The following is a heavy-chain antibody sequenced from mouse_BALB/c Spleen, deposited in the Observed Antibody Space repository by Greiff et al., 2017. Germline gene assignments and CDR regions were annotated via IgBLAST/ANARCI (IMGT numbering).Heavy chain of an antibody. CDR2: ISSGSSTI. CDR1: GFTFSSFG. J-gene: IGHJ1*01. CDR3: ARSGTGYWYFDV. Sequence: EVKVEESGGGLVQPGGSRKLSCAASGFTFSSFGMHWVRQAPEKGLEWVAYISSGSSTIYYADTVKGRFTISRDNPKNTLFLQMTSLRSEDTAMYYCARSGTGYWYFDVWGAGTTVTVSS. V-gene: IGHV5-17*02. D-gene: IGHD3-1*01.